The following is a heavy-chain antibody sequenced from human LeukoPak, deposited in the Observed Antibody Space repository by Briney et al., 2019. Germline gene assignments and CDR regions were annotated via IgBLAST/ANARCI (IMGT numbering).Heavy chain of an antibody. V-gene: IGHV3-30-3*01. CDR3: AKDSTVDAFDI. D-gene: IGHD4-17*01. J-gene: IGHJ3*02. CDR1: GFTFSSLP. Sequence: GGSLRLSCAASGFTFSSLPMHWVRQAPGKGLEWVAVISDDGGNKHYADSVKGRFTISRDNSKNALYLQMNSLRAEDTAVYYCAKDSTVDAFDIWGQGTMVTVSS. CDR2: ISDDGGNK.